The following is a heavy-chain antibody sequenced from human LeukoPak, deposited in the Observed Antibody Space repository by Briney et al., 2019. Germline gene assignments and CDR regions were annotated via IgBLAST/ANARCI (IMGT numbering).Heavy chain of an antibody. CDR3: ARDGFRGPSDY. D-gene: IGHD3-16*01. V-gene: IGHV1-18*01. CDR2: INPYNGNT. CDR1: GYTFNSYS. J-gene: IGHJ4*02. Sequence: GASVKVSCKASGYTFNSYSINWVRQAPGQGLEWMGSINPYNGNTNYAQKVQGRVTMTTDTSTSTAYMELRSLRSDDTALYYCARDGFRGPSDYWGQGTLVTVPS.